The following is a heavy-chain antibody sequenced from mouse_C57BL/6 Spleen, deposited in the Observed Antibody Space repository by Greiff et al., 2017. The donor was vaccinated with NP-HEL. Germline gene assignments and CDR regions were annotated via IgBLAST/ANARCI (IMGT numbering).Heavy chain of an antibody. Sequence: VQLQQPGAELVRPGTSVKLSCKASGYTFTSYWMHWVKQRPGQGLEWIGVIDPSDSYTNYNQKFKGKATLTVDTSSSTAYMQLSSLTSEDSAVYYCARPAQATQGFAYWGQGTLVTVSA. CDR1: GYTFTSYW. CDR3: ARPAQATQGFAY. V-gene: IGHV1-59*01. J-gene: IGHJ3*01. CDR2: IDPSDSYT. D-gene: IGHD3-2*02.